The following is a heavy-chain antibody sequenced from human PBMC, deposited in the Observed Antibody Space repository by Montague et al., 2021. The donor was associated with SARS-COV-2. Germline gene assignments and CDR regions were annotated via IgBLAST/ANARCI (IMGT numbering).Heavy chain of an antibody. CDR3: AGLPYFYDSTHAFDI. Sequence: SETLSLTCTVSGGSISSSSYYWGWIRQPPGKGLEWIGNIFYSGSTYYNTSLESRVTISVDTSKNQFSLRLSSVTAADTAVYYCAGLPYFYDSTHAFDIWGQGTMVTVSS. CDR2: IFYSGST. V-gene: IGHV4-39*01. J-gene: IGHJ3*02. D-gene: IGHD3-22*01. CDR1: GGSISSSSYY.